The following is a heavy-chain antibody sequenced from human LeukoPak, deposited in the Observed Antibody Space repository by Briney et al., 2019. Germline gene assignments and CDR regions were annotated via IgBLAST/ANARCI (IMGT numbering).Heavy chain of an antibody. D-gene: IGHD6-13*01. CDR2: MNPNRCNT. V-gene: IGHV1-8*01. J-gene: IGHJ5*02. Sequence: GASVKVSCKASGYTFTSYDINWVRQATGQGGEGMGWMNPNRCNTGYAQKFQGRVNMTRNTSKSTAYMELSSLRSEDTAVYYCARGGIAAARFKRYNWFDPWGQGTLVTVSS. CDR1: GYTFTSYD. CDR3: ARGGIAAARFKRYNWFDP.